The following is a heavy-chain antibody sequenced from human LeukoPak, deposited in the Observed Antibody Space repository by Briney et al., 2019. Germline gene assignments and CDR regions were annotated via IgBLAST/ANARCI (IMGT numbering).Heavy chain of an antibody. CDR1: GFTFSSYE. CDR3: AREGAGIMIRGVILDY. CDR2: ISNIDTTI. Sequence: GGSLRLSCEASGFTFSSYEMNWVRQAPGKGLEWVSYISNIDTTIYYADSVKGRFTISRDNAKNSLYLQMNSLRAEDTALYYCAREGAGIMIRGVILDYWGQGTLVTVSS. D-gene: IGHD3-10*01. J-gene: IGHJ4*02. V-gene: IGHV3-48*03.